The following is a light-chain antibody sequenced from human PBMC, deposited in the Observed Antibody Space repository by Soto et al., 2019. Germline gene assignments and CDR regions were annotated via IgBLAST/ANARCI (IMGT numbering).Light chain of an antibody. CDR1: QSVSRN. CDR3: QQYSNWPT. Sequence: EIVMTQSPATLSVSRGERPTLSCSASQSVSRNLAWYQQRPGQAPRLLISGASTRATGIAARFSGSGSGREFTLTISSLQSEDSALYYCQQYSNWPTFGQGTRLEIK. J-gene: IGKJ5*01. V-gene: IGKV3-15*01. CDR2: GAS.